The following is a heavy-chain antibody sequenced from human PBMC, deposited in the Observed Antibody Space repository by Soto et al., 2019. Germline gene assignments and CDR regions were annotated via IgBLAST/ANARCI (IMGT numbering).Heavy chain of an antibody. CDR2: INAGYGNT. CDR3: ARDTGDGTFDF. D-gene: IGHD7-27*01. V-gene: IGHV1-3*01. J-gene: IGHJ4*02. CDR1: GFTVRSYA. Sequence: ASVKVCCKASGFTVRSYAMHWVRQAPGQRLEWMGWINAGYGNTKSSQKFQDRVTISRDTSASTAYMELTSLRSEDTAVYYCARDTGDGTFDFWGQGTLVTVSS.